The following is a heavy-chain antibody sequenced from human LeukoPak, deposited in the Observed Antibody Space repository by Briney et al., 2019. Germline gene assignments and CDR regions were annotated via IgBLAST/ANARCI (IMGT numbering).Heavy chain of an antibody. J-gene: IGHJ5*02. Sequence: ASVKVSCKASGYTFSGYLMHWVRQAPGQGLEWMGIINPSGGSATYAQKFQGRVTMTRDTSTSTVYMELSSLRSEDTAVYYCARDLGLRGVTNWFDPWGQGTLVTASS. V-gene: IGHV1-46*01. CDR2: INPSGGSA. D-gene: IGHD3-10*01. CDR1: GYTFSGYL. CDR3: ARDLGLRGVTNWFDP.